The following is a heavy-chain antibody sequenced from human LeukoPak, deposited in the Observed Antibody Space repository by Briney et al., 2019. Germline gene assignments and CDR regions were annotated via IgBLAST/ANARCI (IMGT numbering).Heavy chain of an antibody. D-gene: IGHD1-26*01. Sequence: ASVKVSCKASGYIFTGYYMHWVRLAPGQGLEWMGWINPNSGGTNYAQKFQGRVTMTRDTSIRTAYMELSRLRSDDTAVYYCAAPLGATEAFDYWGQGTLVTVSS. CDR2: INPNSGGT. CDR1: GYIFTGYY. J-gene: IGHJ4*02. CDR3: AAPLGATEAFDY. V-gene: IGHV1-2*02.